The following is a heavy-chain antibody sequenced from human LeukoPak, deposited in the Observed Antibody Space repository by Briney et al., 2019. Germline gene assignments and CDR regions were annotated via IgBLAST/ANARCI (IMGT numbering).Heavy chain of an antibody. V-gene: IGHV5-51*01. D-gene: IGHD3-22*01. J-gene: IGHJ4*02. Sequence: GESLKISCQGSGYIFTSYWIGWVREVPGKGLEWMGIIYPGDSDTRYSPSFQGQVTISADKSISTDYLQWSSLKASDTAMYYCARQYYYHSSGYYEVFDYWGQGTLVTVSS. CDR1: GYIFTSYW. CDR2: IYPGDSDT. CDR3: ARQYYYHSSGYYEVFDY.